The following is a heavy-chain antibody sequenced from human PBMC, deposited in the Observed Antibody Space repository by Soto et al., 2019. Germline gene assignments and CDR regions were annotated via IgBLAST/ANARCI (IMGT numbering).Heavy chain of an antibody. V-gene: IGHV4-59*01. CDR1: GGSISSYY. D-gene: IGHD3-3*02. CDR2: IYYSGST. Sequence: SETLSLTCTVSGGSISSYYWSWIRQPPGKGLEWIGYIYYSGSTNYNPSLKSRVTISVDTSKNQFSLKLSSVTAADTAVYYCAREQFWSGYGAGYMDVWGKGTTVTVSS. J-gene: IGHJ6*03. CDR3: AREQFWSGYGAGYMDV.